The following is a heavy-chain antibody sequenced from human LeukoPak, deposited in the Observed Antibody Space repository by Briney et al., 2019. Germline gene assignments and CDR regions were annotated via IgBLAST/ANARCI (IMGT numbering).Heavy chain of an antibody. Sequence: ESLKISCKGSGYSVTSYWICWLRQMPGKGLEWIGIIYPGDSHTIYSPAFQGQVTISADKSISTAYLQWGSLKASDTAMYYCARHREMATISNFDYWGQGTLVTVSS. V-gene: IGHV5-51*01. CDR2: IYPGDSHT. D-gene: IGHD5-24*01. J-gene: IGHJ4*02. CDR1: GYSVTSYW. CDR3: ARHREMATISNFDY.